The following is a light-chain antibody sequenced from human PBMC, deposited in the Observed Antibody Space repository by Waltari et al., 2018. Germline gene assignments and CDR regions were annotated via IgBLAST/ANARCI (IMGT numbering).Light chain of an antibody. Sequence: HQTEKGPGDVMKGNSDGSHSKGDEIPDRFSGSSAGAERYLTISSLQSEDEADYYCQTGGHGTWVFGGGTKLTVL. V-gene: IGLV4-69*01. CDR2: GNSDGSH. J-gene: IGLJ3*02. CDR3: QTGGHGTWV.